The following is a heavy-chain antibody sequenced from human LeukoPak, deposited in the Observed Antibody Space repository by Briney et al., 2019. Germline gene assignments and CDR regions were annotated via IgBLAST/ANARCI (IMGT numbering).Heavy chain of an antibody. CDR1: GFTFSSYA. V-gene: IGHV3-23*01. J-gene: IGHJ6*04. Sequence: PGGSLRLSCAASGFTFSSYATSWVRQAPGKGLEWVAAINGIGGSTYYADSVKGRFTISRDNSKNTLYLQMNSLRAEDTAVYYCAKVQLPYYYYYYSMDVWGKGTTVTVSS. CDR3: AKVQLPYYYYYYSMDV. CDR2: INGIGGST. D-gene: IGHD2-2*01.